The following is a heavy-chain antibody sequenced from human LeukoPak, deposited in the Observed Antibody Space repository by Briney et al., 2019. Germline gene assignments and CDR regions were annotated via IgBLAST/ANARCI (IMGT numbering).Heavy chain of an antibody. J-gene: IGHJ3*02. D-gene: IGHD5-12*01. CDR2: IKTNTGNP. CDR3: ARDVDIVAEGAFDI. CDR1: GYTFTSYA. V-gene: IGHV7-4-1*02. Sequence: ASVKVSCKASGYTFTSYAMNWVRQAPGQGLEWMGWIKTNTGNPTYAQGFTGRFVFSLDTSVSTAYLQISSLKAEDTAVYYCARDVDIVAEGAFDIWGQGTMVTVSS.